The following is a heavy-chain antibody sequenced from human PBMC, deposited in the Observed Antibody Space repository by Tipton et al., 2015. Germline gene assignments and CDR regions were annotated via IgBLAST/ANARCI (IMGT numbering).Heavy chain of an antibody. Sequence: SLRLSCAASGFTFSSYAMSWVRQAPGKGLEWVSGISGSGSGTYYVDSVKGRFTISRDNSKNTLYLQINSLRAEDTAVYYCAKDQGYCSNTKCPFDYWGQGSLVTVSS. V-gene: IGHV3-23*01. D-gene: IGHD2-2*01. CDR2: ISGSGSGT. CDR1: GFTFSSYA. J-gene: IGHJ4*02. CDR3: AKDQGYCSNTKCPFDY.